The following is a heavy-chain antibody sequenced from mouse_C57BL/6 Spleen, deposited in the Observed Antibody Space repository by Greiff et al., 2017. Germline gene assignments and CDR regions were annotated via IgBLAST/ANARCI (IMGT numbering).Heavy chain of an antibody. CDR3: AREGVITTVYFDY. CDR2: IHPNSGST. CDR1: GYTFTSYW. D-gene: IGHD2-4*01. Sequence: VQLQQPGAELVKPGASVKLSCKASGYTFTSYWMHWVKQRPGQGLEWIGMIHPNSGSTNYNEKFKSKATLTVNKSSSAAYMQLSSLTSEDSAVYYCAREGVITTVYFDYWGQGTTLTVSS. V-gene: IGHV1-64*01. J-gene: IGHJ2*01.